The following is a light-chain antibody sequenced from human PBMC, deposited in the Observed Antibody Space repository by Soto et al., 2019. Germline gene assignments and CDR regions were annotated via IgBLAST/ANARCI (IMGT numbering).Light chain of an antibody. CDR1: SSDVGGYNS. J-gene: IGLJ3*02. Sequence: QSALTQPASVSESPGQSITISCTGTSSDVGGYNSVSWYQQHPDKAPKLMIFEVSNRPSGVSNRFSGSKSGNTASLTISGLQAEDEADYYCSSYSSVTTLWVFGGGTKLTVL. CDR3: SSYSSVTTLWV. V-gene: IGLV2-14*01. CDR2: EVS.